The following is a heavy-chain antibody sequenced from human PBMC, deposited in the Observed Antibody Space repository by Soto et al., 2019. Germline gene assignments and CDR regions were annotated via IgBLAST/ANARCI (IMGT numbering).Heavy chain of an antibody. Sequence: SETLSLTCAVSGGSMSRGGQSWSWIRQPPGKGLEWLGFIYYTGSTYYNPSLKSRVTLSVDRSKNQFSLNLTSVTAADTAMYFCARDPPWPSPRWDVCGQGTTVTVYS. CDR2: IYYTGST. CDR3: ARDPPWPSPRWDV. J-gene: IGHJ6*02. D-gene: IGHD5-12*01. V-gene: IGHV4-30-2*01. CDR1: GGSMSRGGQS.